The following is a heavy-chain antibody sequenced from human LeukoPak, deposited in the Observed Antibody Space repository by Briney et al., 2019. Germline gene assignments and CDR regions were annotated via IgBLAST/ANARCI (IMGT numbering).Heavy chain of an antibody. J-gene: IGHJ4*02. CDR2: IYHTGST. CDR3: ASYVGYDYRDPRGDY. CDR1: GGSISSSNW. D-gene: IGHD5-12*01. V-gene: IGHV4-4*02. Sequence: SETLSLTCAVSGGSISSSNWWSWVRQPPGKGLEWIGEIYHTGSTNYNPSLKSRVTISVDKSKNQFSLELSSVTAADTAVYYCASYVGYDYRDPRGDYWGQGALVTVSS.